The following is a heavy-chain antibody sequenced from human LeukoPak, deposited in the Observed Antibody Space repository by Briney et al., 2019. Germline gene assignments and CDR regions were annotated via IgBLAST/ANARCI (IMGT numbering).Heavy chain of an antibody. CDR1: GFTFSTYA. J-gene: IGHJ6*02. D-gene: IGHD3-10*01. Sequence: GGSLRLSCAASGFTFSTYAMSWVRQAPGKGLEWVSGLSGSGGSTNYADSVKGRFTISRDNSKNTLYLQMLSLRGEDTAVYYCAKELKHYFGSGTYYIPYYGMDVWGQGTTVTVSS. V-gene: IGHV3-23*01. CDR2: LSGSGGST. CDR3: AKELKHYFGSGTYYIPYYGMDV.